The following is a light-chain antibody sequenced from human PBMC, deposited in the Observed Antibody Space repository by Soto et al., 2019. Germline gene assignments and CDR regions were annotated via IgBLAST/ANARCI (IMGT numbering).Light chain of an antibody. CDR3: ISYTHTDTLI. V-gene: IGLV2-14*03. J-gene: IGLJ2*01. Sequence: QSALTQPASVSASPGQSITISCTGTRSDVGAFNYVSLYQQDPGKSTKLIIYDVSSRPSGNSDRFSGSKSGNTASLTISGLQSRDEADYYCISYTHTDTLIFGGGTKVTVL. CDR1: RSDVGAFNY. CDR2: DVS.